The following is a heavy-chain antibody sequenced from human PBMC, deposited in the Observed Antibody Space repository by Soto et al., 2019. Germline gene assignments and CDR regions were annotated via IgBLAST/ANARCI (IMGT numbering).Heavy chain of an antibody. V-gene: IGHV3-64D*08. Sequence: GGSLRLSCSASGFPFSSYAMHWVRQAPGKGLEYISAISSNGGSTYYADSVKARFTISRDNSKNTLYLQMSSLRAEDTAVYYCVKVKTGTTGYYFDYWGQGTLVTVSS. CDR1: GFPFSSYA. CDR3: VKVKTGTTGYYFDY. J-gene: IGHJ4*02. CDR2: ISSNGGST. D-gene: IGHD1-1*01.